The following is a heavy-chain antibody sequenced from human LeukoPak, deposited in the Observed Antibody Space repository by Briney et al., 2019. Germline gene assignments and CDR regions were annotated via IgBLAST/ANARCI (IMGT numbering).Heavy chain of an antibody. CDR1: GGSFSGYY. CDR3: ARGPGDCGGDCYFHYFDY. Sequence: SETLSLTCAVYGGSFSGYYWSWIRQPPGKGLEWIGEINHSGSTNYNPSLKSRVTISVDTSKIQFSLKLSSVTAADTAVYYCARGPGDCGGDCYFHYFDYWGQGTLVTVSS. CDR2: INHSGST. J-gene: IGHJ4*02. V-gene: IGHV4-34*01. D-gene: IGHD2-21*02.